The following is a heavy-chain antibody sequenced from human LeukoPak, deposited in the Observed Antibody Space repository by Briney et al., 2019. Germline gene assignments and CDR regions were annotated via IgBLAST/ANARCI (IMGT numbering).Heavy chain of an antibody. CDR1: GYTFTGYY. CDR3: ARDRRKLRSPLCY. D-gene: IGHD3-3*01. V-gene: IGHV1-2*02. Sequence: ASVKVSCKASGYTFTGYYMHWVRQAPGQGLERMGWINPNSGGTNYAQKFQGRVTMTRDTSISTAYMELSRLRSDDTAAYYCARDRRKLRSPLCYWGQGTLVTVSS. CDR2: INPNSGGT. J-gene: IGHJ4*02.